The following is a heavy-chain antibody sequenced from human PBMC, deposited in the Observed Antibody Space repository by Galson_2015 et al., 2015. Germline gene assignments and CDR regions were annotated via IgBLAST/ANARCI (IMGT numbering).Heavy chain of an antibody. D-gene: IGHD5-18*01. Sequence: SLRLSCAASGFTFSRFWMHWVRQAPAEGLVWVSRINNDGTSTSYPDSVKGRFTISRDNAKNTLYLQMNSLRVEDTAVYYCARSVDTAMADNWFDPWGQGTLVTVSS. J-gene: IGHJ5*02. CDR1: GFTFSRFW. CDR3: ARSVDTAMADNWFDP. V-gene: IGHV3-74*01. CDR2: INNDGTST.